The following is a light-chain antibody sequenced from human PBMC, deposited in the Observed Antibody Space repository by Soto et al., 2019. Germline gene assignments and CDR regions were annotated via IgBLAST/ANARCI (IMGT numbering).Light chain of an antibody. J-gene: IGKJ1*01. CDR2: AAS. CDR3: QQYYSYPRT. V-gene: IGKV1-8*01. CDR1: QDISSY. Sequence: AIRMTQSPSSYSASTGDGVTITCRASQDISSYLAWYQQKPGKAPKLLIYAASTLQSGVPSRFSGSGSGTDFTLTISCLQSEDFATYYCQQYYSYPRTFGQGTKVEIK.